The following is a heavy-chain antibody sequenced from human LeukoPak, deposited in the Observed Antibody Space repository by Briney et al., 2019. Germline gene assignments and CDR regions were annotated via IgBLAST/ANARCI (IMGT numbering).Heavy chain of an antibody. CDR3: ARGRGYYGSGSYTNWFDP. V-gene: IGHV4-4*07. CDR2: IYTSGNT. Sequence: SETLSLTCIVSGGSISSYYWSWIRQPAGKGLEWIGRIYTSGNTNYNPSLRSRVTMSVDSSKNQLSLKLSSVTAADTAVYYCARGRGYYGSGSYTNWFDPWGQGTLVTVSS. CDR1: GGSISSYY. J-gene: IGHJ5*02. D-gene: IGHD3-10*01.